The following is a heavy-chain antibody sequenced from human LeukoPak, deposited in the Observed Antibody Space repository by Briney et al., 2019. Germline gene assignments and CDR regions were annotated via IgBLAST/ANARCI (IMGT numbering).Heavy chain of an antibody. D-gene: IGHD2-2*01. CDR3: ARQQRSSTSCYDY. CDR1: GYSFTSYW. Sequence: GESLKISCKGSGYSFTSYWISWVRQTPGKGLEWMGRIDPSDSYTNYSPSFQGHVTISADKSISTAYLQWSSLKASDTAMYYCARQQRSSTSCYDYWGQGTLVTVSS. CDR2: IDPSDSYT. J-gene: IGHJ4*02. V-gene: IGHV5-10-1*01.